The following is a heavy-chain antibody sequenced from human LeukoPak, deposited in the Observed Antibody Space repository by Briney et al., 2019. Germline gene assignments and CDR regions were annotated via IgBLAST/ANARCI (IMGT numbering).Heavy chain of an antibody. V-gene: IGHV4-30-2*01. J-gene: IGHJ5*02. CDR3: ARVGGATYYYGSGSSSVFDP. D-gene: IGHD3-10*01. CDR1: GGSISSGGYS. CDR2: IYHSGSI. Sequence: TLSLTCAVSGGSISSGGYSWSWIRQPPGKGLEWIGYIYHSGSIYYNPSLKSRVTISVDRSKNQFSLKLSSVTAADTAVYYCARVGGATYYYGSGSSSVFDPWGQGTLVTVSS.